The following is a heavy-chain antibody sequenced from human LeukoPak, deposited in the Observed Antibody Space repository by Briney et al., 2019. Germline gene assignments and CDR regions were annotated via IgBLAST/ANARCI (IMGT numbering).Heavy chain of an antibody. Sequence: GGSLRLSCAASGFTFSDYYMSWIRQAPGKGLEWVSYISSSGSTIYYADSVKGRFTISRDNAKNSLYLQMNSLRAEDTAVYYCARDYDSSGYYYLGAFDIWGKGQWSPSLQ. J-gene: IGHJ3*02. CDR3: ARDYDSSGYYYLGAFDI. V-gene: IGHV3-11*04. D-gene: IGHD3-22*01. CDR2: ISSSGSTI. CDR1: GFTFSDYY.